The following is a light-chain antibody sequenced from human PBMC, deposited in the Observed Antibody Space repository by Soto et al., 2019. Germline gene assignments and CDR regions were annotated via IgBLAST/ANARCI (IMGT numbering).Light chain of an antibody. J-gene: IGKJ1*01. CDR1: QGISTL. CDR2: DAS. Sequence: SQSAGALSLSPNERATLFCMASQGISTLLAWYQQKPGQAPRLLIYDASNRATGIPARFSGSGSGTDFTLTISSLEPEDCAVYYCQQRSNWPWTFGQGTKVDFK. CDR3: QQRSNWPWT. V-gene: IGKV3D-11*01.